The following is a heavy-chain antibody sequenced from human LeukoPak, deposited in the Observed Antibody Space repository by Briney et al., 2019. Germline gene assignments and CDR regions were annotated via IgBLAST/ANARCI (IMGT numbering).Heavy chain of an antibody. CDR3: ARALRYFDWSPAPYYMDV. J-gene: IGHJ6*03. V-gene: IGHV3-21*01. D-gene: IGHD3-9*01. CDR1: GFTFSSYS. Sequence: GGSLRLSCAASGFTFSSYSMNWVRQAPGKGLEWVSSISSSSSYIYYADSVKGRFTISRDNAKNSLYLQMNSLRAEDTAVYYCARALRYFDWSPAPYYMDVWGKGTTVTVSS. CDR2: ISSSSSYI.